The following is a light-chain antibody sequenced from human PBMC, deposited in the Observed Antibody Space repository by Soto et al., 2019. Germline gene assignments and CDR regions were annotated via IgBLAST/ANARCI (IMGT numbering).Light chain of an antibody. J-gene: IGKJ4*01. CDR2: AAS. V-gene: IGKV1-39*01. CDR1: QGISSY. Sequence: DIQLTQSPSFLSASVGYRVTITCRASQGISSYLAWYQQKPGKAPKLLIYAASTLQSGVPSRFSGSGSGTDFTLTISSLQPEDFATYYCQQSYSTPLTFGGGTKVDIK. CDR3: QQSYSTPLT.